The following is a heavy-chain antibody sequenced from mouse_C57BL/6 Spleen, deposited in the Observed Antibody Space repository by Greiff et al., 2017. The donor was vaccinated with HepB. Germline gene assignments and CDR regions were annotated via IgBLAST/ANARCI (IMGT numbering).Heavy chain of an antibody. CDR2: IDPSDSET. Sequence: QVQLQQPGAELVRPGSSVKLSCKASGYTFTSYWMHWVKQRPIQGLEWIGNIDPSDSETHYNQKFKDKATLTVDKSSSTAYMQLSSLTSEDSAVYYCARSLSTMVRGYFDYWGQGTTLTVSS. J-gene: IGHJ2*01. CDR1: GYTFTSYW. CDR3: ARSLSTMVRGYFDY. D-gene: IGHD2-2*01. V-gene: IGHV1-52*01.